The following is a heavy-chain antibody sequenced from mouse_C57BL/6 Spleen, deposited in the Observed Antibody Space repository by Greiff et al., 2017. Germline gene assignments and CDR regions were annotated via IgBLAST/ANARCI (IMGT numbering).Heavy chain of an antibody. D-gene: IGHD1-1*01. J-gene: IGHJ1*03. V-gene: IGHV14-1*01. Sequence: EVQLQQSGAELVRPGASVKLSCTASGFNIKDYYMHWVKQRPEQGLEWIGRIDPEDGDTEYAPKFQGKASMTADTSSNTAYLQLSSLTAEDTAVYYCTTGYYGSSYEWYFDFWGTGTTVTVSS. CDR2: IDPEDGDT. CDR3: TTGYYGSSYEWYFDF. CDR1: GFNIKDYY.